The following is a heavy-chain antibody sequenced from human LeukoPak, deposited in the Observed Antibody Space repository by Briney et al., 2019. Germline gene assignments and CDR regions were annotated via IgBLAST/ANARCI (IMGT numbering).Heavy chain of an antibody. D-gene: IGHD5-12*01. Sequence: ASVKVSCKASGYTFTNYGFSWVRQAPGQGLEWMGWIIAYNGNTNYAQKLQGRVTMTTDTSTSTAYVELRSLRSDDTAVYYCARDSIVATILLDYWGQGTLVTVSS. CDR2: IIAYNGNT. CDR1: GYTFTNYG. CDR3: ARDSIVATILLDY. J-gene: IGHJ4*02. V-gene: IGHV1-18*01.